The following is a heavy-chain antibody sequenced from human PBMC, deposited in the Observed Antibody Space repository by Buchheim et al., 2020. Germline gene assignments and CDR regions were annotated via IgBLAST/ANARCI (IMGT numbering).Heavy chain of an antibody. CDR1: GGSIFTYY. CDR3: AKKRSDNWFDP. V-gene: IGHV4-59*01. Sequence: QVQLQESGPGLVRPSETLSLACSVSGGSIFTYYWSWIRQAPGKGLEWIGYMDGSGRSNYNPSLKSRATISVDTSKNQFSLNLSSVTAADTAIYYCAKKRSDNWFDPWGQGTL. J-gene: IGHJ5*02. CDR2: MDGSGRS.